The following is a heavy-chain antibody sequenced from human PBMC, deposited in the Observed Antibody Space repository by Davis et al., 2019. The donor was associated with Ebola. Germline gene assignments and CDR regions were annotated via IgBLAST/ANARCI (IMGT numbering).Heavy chain of an antibody. CDR2: ISGSGGST. CDR3: AKGARAYYYDSSGRGGFDY. Sequence: GESLKISCAASGFTFSSYAMSWVRQAPGKGLEWVSAISGSGGSTYYADSVKGRFTISRDNSKNTLYLQMNSLRAEDTAVYYCAKGARAYYYDSSGRGGFDYWGQGTLVTVSS. CDR1: GFTFSSYA. J-gene: IGHJ4*02. D-gene: IGHD3-22*01. V-gene: IGHV3-23*01.